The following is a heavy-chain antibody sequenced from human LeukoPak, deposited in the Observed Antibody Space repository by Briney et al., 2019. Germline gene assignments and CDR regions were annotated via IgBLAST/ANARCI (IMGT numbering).Heavy chain of an antibody. J-gene: IGHJ3*02. CDR3: ARGAVAGTWPGAFDI. CDR1: GFTFSSYA. CDR2: ISYDGSNK. Sequence: PGGSLRLSCAASGFTFSSYAMSWVRQAPGKGLGWVAVISYDGSNKYYADSVKGRFTISRDNSKNTLYLQMNSLRAEDTAVYYCARGAVAGTWPGAFDIWGQGTMVTVSS. V-gene: IGHV3-30-3*01. D-gene: IGHD6-19*01.